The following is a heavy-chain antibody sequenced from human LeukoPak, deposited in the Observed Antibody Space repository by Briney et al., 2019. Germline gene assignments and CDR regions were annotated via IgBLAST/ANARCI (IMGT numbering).Heavy chain of an antibody. CDR1: GFTFSSYW. Sequence: GGSLRLSCAASGFTFSSYWMSWVRQAPGKGLEWVANIKQTGSENYYVDSVEGRFTISRDNAKNSLYLQMNSLRAEDTAVYYCARGTTTVTPGYFDYWGQGTLVTVSS. CDR3: ARGTTTVTPGYFDY. J-gene: IGHJ4*02. V-gene: IGHV3-7*01. D-gene: IGHD4-11*01. CDR2: IKQTGSEN.